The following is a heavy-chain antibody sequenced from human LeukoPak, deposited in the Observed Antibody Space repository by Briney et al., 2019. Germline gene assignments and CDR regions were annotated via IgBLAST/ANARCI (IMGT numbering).Heavy chain of an antibody. CDR1: GESFSGYY. Sequence: PSETLSLTCAVYGESFSGYYWSWIRQPPGKGLEWIGEINHSGSTNYNPSLKSRVTISVDTSKNQFSLKLSSVAAADTAVYYCARGLKGGLTIFGVVREYYFDYWGQGTLVTVSS. V-gene: IGHV4-34*01. CDR3: ARGLKGGLTIFGVVREYYFDY. J-gene: IGHJ4*02. CDR2: INHSGST. D-gene: IGHD3-3*01.